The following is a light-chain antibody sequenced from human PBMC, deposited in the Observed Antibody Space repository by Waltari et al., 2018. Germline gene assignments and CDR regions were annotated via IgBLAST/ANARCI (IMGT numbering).Light chain of an antibody. CDR2: AVT. Sequence: SALTQPRSVSGSPGQSVTISCTGTTNDLGSYNYVSWYQQHPGKAPKLIILAVTNRPSGVPDRLSGSKSGNTASLTISGLRAEDEAEYYCCSYAGSYTWVFGGGTKLTVV. V-gene: IGLV2-11*01. CDR3: CSYAGSYTWV. J-gene: IGLJ3*02. CDR1: TNDLGSYNY.